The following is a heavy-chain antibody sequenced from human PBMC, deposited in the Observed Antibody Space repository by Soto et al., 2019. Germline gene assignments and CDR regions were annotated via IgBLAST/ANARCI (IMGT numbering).Heavy chain of an antibody. J-gene: IGHJ4*02. CDR3: ARRTTLGSYFDY. Sequence: QVQLVQSGAEVKKPGSSVKVSCKASGGTFSSYVISWVRQAPGQGLEWMGVIIPIFGTANYAQKFQGRVTITADESTRTAYMELSSLRSEATAVYYCARRTTLGSYFDYWGQGTLVTVSS. CDR2: IIPIFGTA. V-gene: IGHV1-69*12. CDR1: GGTFSSYV. D-gene: IGHD1-7*01.